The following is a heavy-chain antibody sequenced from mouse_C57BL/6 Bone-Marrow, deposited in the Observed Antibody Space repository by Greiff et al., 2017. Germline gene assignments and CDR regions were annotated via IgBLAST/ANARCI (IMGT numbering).Heavy chain of an antibody. D-gene: IGHD2-3*01. CDR3: ARDGYLDY. Sequence: QVQLQQPEAELVMPGASVKLSCKASGYTFTSYWMHWVKQRPGQGLEWIGEIDPSDSYTNYNQKFKGKSTLTVDKSSSTAYMQLSSLTSEDSAVYYCARDGYLDYWGQGTTLTVSS. V-gene: IGHV1-69*01. CDR1: GYTFTSYW. J-gene: IGHJ2*01. CDR2: IDPSDSYT.